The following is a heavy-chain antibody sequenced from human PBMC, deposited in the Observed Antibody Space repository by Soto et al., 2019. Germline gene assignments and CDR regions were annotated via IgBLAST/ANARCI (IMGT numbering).Heavy chain of an antibody. Sequence: GESLKISCKGSGYSFTSYWIGWVRQMPGKGLEWMGIIYPGDSDTRYSPSFQGQVTISADKSISTAYLQWSSLKASDTAMYYCARTPSIAAAGKAGWFDPWGQGTLVNVSS. D-gene: IGHD6-13*01. J-gene: IGHJ5*02. CDR2: IYPGDSDT. CDR3: ARTPSIAAAGKAGWFDP. CDR1: GYSFTSYW. V-gene: IGHV5-51*01.